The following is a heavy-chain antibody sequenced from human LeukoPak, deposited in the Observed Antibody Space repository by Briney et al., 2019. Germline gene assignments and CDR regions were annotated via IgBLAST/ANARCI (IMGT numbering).Heavy chain of an antibody. CDR2: INSDGSST. CDR1: GFTFSSYW. Sequence: PGGSLRLSCAASGFTFSSYWMHWVRQAPGKGLVWVSRINSDGSSTSYADSVKGRFTISRDNAKNTLYLQMNSLRAEYTAVYYCARGPTKYFHFWSGYYAYWGQGTLVTVSS. D-gene: IGHD3-3*01. CDR3: ARGPTKYFHFWSGYYAY. J-gene: IGHJ4*02. V-gene: IGHV3-74*01.